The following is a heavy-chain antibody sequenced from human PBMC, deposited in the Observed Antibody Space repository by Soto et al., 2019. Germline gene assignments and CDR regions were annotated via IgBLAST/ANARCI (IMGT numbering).Heavy chain of an antibody. Sequence: PGGSLRLSCAASGFTFSSYWMSWVRQAPGKGLEWVANIKQDGSEKYHVDSAKGRFTISRDNAKNSLYLQMNSLRAEDTAVYYCARHEVVPAAMRRGYYYGMDVWGQGTTVTVSS. V-gene: IGHV3-7*05. J-gene: IGHJ6*02. CDR1: GFTFSSYW. D-gene: IGHD2-2*01. CDR3: ARHEVVPAAMRRGYYYGMDV. CDR2: IKQDGSEK.